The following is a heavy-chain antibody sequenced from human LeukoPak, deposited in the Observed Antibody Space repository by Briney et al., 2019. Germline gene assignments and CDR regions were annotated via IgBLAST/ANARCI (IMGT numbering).Heavy chain of an antibody. J-gene: IGHJ4*02. CDR2: ISWNSGSI. V-gene: IGHV3-9*01. CDR1: GFTFDDYA. Sequence: PGRSLRLSCAASGFTFDDYAMHWVQQAPGKGLEWVSGISWNSGSIGYADSVKGRFTISRDNAKNSLYLQMISLRVEDTALYYCAKSMEGSGSNYDSYFDYWGQGTLVTVSS. D-gene: IGHD3-10*01. CDR3: AKSMEGSGSNYDSYFDY.